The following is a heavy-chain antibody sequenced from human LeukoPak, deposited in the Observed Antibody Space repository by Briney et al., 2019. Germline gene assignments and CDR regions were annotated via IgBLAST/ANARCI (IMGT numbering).Heavy chain of an antibody. V-gene: IGHV1-69*05. Sequence: SVKVPCKASGGTFSSYAISWVRQAPGQRLEWMGRIIPIFGTANYAQKFQGRVTITTDESTSTAYMELSSLRSEDTAVYYCARDMVAAALDYWGQGTLVTVSS. D-gene: IGHD6-13*01. CDR3: ARDMVAAALDY. CDR2: IIPIFGTA. J-gene: IGHJ4*02. CDR1: GGTFSSYA.